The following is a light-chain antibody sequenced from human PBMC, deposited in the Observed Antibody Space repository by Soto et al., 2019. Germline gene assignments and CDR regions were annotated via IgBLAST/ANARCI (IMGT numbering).Light chain of an antibody. CDR1: QSVSSY. V-gene: IGKV3-11*01. Sequence: EIVLTQSPATLSLSPGERATLSCRASQSVSSYLAWYQQKPGQAPRLLIYDASNRATGIPARFSGSRSGTDFTLTISSLEPEDFAVYYCQRRSIWPLTFGGGTKVDIK. CDR3: QRRSIWPLT. J-gene: IGKJ4*01. CDR2: DAS.